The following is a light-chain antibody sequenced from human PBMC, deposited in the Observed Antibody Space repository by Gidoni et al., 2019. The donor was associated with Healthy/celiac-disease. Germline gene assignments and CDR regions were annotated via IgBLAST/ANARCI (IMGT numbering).Light chain of an antibody. J-gene: IGKJ4*01. CDR1: QSVSSN. CDR3: QQYNNWPPPLT. Sequence: EIVMTQSPATLSVSPGERATLSCRASQSVSSNLALYQQKPGQAPRLLIYVASTRATVIPARFSGSGSGTEFTLTISSLQSEDFAVYYCQQYNNWPPPLTFGGGTKVEIK. V-gene: IGKV3-15*01. CDR2: VAS.